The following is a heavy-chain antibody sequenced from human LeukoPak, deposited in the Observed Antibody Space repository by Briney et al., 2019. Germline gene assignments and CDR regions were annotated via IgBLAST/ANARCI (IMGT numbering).Heavy chain of an antibody. V-gene: IGHV4-61*08. CDR1: GNSISSGDYY. CDR3: MRGNGWYLY. Sequence: SQTLSLTCTVSGNSISSGDYYWSWIRQPPGKGLEWIGYIYYSGSTNYNPSLNSRVTMSVDTSKNQVSLRLTSVTAADTAMYFCMRGNGWYLYWGQGTLVTVSS. D-gene: IGHD6-19*01. J-gene: IGHJ4*02. CDR2: IYYSGST.